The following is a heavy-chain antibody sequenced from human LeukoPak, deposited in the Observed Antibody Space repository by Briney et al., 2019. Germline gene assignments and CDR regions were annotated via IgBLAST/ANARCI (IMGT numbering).Heavy chain of an antibody. CDR1: GFTFTNYR. J-gene: IGHJ4*02. D-gene: IGHD6-19*01. V-gene: IGHV3-7*01. CDR2: IKEDGSQI. Sequence: GGSLRLSCAGSGFTFTNYRMNWVRQAPGKGLERVANIKEDGSQIYYVDSVKGRFTISRDNAKNSVYLQMNSLRAEDTAVYYCAGSSGWLFDYWGQGTLVAVSS. CDR3: AGSSGWLFDY.